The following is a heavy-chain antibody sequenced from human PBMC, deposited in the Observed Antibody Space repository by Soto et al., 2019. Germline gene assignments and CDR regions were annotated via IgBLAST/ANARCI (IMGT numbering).Heavy chain of an antibody. Sequence: PGGSVRLSCGASGFTFSHYGMHWVRQAPGKGLEWVAIISYDGSNKYYADSVKGRFTISRDNSKNTLYLQMNSLRAEDTAVYYCAKDLVAWSNYYYYGMDVWGQGTTVTVSS. CDR2: ISYDGSNK. CDR3: AKDLVAWSNYYYYGMDV. V-gene: IGHV3-30*18. D-gene: IGHD6-6*01. J-gene: IGHJ6*02. CDR1: GFTFSHYG.